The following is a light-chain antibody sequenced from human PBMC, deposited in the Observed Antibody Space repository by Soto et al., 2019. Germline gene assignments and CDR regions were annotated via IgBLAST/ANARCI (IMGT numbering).Light chain of an antibody. J-gene: IGLJ1*01. CDR2: DVT. CDR3: SSWTSGATYV. V-gene: IGLV2-14*03. Sequence: QSALTQPASVSGSPGQSITISCAGTSSDVGAYNYVSWYQHHPGKAPKLMSYDVTNRHSGDSNRFSGSKSGNTASLPISGLQAEDEADYYGSSWTSGATYVFGSGTKVTVL. CDR1: SSDVGAYNY.